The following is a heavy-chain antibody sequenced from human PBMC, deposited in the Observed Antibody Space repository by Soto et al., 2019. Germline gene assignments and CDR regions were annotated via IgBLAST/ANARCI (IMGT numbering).Heavy chain of an antibody. V-gene: IGHV1-2*04. CDR2: INPKSGGT. Sequence: ASVKVSCKASGYSFTDYHIHWVRQAAGQGLEWLGRINPKSGGTSTAQKFQGWVTMTTDTSISTASMELTRLTSDDTAIYYCARGDYKDCSHDVYSLFYNQDMVVWRHGSTFTVSS. J-gene: IGHJ6*01. CDR1: GYSFTDYH. D-gene: IGHD3-10*01. CDR3: ARGDYKDCSHDVYSLFYNQDMVV.